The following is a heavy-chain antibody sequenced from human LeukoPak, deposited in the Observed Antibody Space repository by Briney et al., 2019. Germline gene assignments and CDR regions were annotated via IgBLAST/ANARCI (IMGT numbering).Heavy chain of an antibody. Sequence: ATVKVSCKASGYTFTGYYMHWVRQAPGQGLEWMGWINLHSGGKTYAQKFQGRVTMTRDTSISTAYMELSRLRSDDTAVYYCARVWGIAAAGKSHYFDYWGQGTLVTVSS. V-gene: IGHV1-2*02. J-gene: IGHJ4*02. CDR1: GYTFTGYY. CDR3: ARVWGIAAAGKSHYFDY. CDR2: INLHSGGK. D-gene: IGHD6-13*01.